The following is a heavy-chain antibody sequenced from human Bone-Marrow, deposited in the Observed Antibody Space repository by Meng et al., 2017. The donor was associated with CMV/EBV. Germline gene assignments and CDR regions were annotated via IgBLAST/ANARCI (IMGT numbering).Heavy chain of an antibody. CDR1: GFTVSSNY. CDR3: AKTLRGSALFGY. CDR2: IYSGGSST. V-gene: IGHV3-23*03. Sequence: GESLKISRAASGFTVSSNYMSWVRQAPGKGLEWVSVIYSGGSSTYYADSVKGRFTISRDNSKNTLYLQMNSLRAEDTAVYYCAKTLRGSALFGYWGQGTLVTVSS. J-gene: IGHJ4*02.